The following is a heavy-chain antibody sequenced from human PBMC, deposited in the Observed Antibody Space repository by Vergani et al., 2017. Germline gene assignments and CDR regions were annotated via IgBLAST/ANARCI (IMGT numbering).Heavy chain of an antibody. CDR2: IYTSGST. V-gene: IGHV4-4*07. CDR3: ARDECSGFDYYMDV. J-gene: IGHJ6*03. D-gene: IGHD3-10*01. CDR1: GGSISSYY. Sequence: QVQLQESGPGLVKPSETLSLTCTVSGGSISSYYWSWIRQPAGKGLEWIGRIYTSGSTNYNPSLKSRVTMSVDTSKNQFSLKLSSVTAADTAVYYCARDECSGFDYYMDVWGKGTTVTVSS.